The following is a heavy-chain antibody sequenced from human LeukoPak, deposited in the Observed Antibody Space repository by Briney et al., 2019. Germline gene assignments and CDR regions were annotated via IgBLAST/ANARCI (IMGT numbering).Heavy chain of an antibody. CDR3: ATDPLDY. CDR1: RFTFSSYE. V-gene: IGHV3-48*03. CDR2: ISSSGSTI. Sequence: GGSLRLFCAASRFTFSSYEMNWVRQAPGKGLEWVSHISSSGSTIYYADSVKGRFTISRDNAKNSLYLQMNSLRAEDTAVYFCATDPLDYWGQGTLVTVSS. J-gene: IGHJ4*02.